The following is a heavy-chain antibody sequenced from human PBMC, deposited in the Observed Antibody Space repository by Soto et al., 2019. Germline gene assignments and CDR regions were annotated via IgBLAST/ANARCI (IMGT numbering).Heavy chain of an antibody. CDR2: ISQSGTT. CDR3: SKKVSAALRLYYFFGLDV. Sequence: QVQLQESGPGLVKPSGTLSLTCAVSGASISSDNRWTWVRQPPGEGLEWIGEISQSGTTKYNPSLASRLIMSVDKSNNHCPLWLTSMTAADPAVYYCSKKVSAALRLYYFFGLDVCGQGTTVTVSS. D-gene: IGHD2-15*01. CDR1: GASISSDNR. V-gene: IGHV4-4*02. J-gene: IGHJ6*02.